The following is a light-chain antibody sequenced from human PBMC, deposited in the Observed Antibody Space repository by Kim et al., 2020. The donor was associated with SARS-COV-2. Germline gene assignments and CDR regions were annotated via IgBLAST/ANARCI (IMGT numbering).Light chain of an antibody. V-gene: IGKV3-15*01. CDR3: QQYNNGVT. CDR1: QRVTRH. J-gene: IGKJ4*01. CDR2: DVS. Sequence: TLSGSPDESATLSCGDSQRVTRHVAWYQQKPGQAPRLRIYDVSTRATGIPARFSGSGSVTEFTLSISSLQSEDFAVYSCQQYNNGVTFGGGSKLE.